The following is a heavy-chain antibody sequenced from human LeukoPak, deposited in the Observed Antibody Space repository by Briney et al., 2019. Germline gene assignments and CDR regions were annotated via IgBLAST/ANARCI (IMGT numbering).Heavy chain of an antibody. V-gene: IGHV4-59*01. Sequence: SETLSLTCTVSGGSISSYYWSWIRQPPGKGLEWIGYIYYSGSTNYNPSLKSRVTISVDTSKNQFSLKLSSVTAADTAVCYCARGYYYDSSVWFDPWGQGTLVTVSS. D-gene: IGHD3-22*01. CDR3: ARGYYYDSSVWFDP. CDR2: IYYSGST. J-gene: IGHJ5*02. CDR1: GGSISSYY.